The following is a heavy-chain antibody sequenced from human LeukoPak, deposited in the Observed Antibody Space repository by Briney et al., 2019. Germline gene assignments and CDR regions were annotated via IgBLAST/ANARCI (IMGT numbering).Heavy chain of an antibody. V-gene: IGHV4-34*01. CDR3: ARETRAIPYYYYYMDV. D-gene: IGHD2-2*02. CDR2: INHSGST. Sequence: SETLSLTCAVYGGSFSDYYWSWIRQPPGKGLEWIGEINHSGSTNYNPSLKSRVTISVDTSKNQFSLKLSSVTAADTAVYYCARETRAIPYYYYYMDVWGKGTTVTVSS. J-gene: IGHJ6*03. CDR1: GGSFSDYY.